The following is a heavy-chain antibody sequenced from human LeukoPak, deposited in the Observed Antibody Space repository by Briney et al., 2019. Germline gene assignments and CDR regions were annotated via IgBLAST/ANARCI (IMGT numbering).Heavy chain of an antibody. V-gene: IGHV1-8*03. Sequence: GASVKVSCKASGYTFTSYDINWVRQATGQGLEWMGWMNPNSGNTGYAQKFQGRVTITRNASISTAYMELSSLRSEDTAVYYCARIKAYYYGSGKTSGAFDIWGQGTMVTVSS. CDR1: GYTFTSYD. J-gene: IGHJ3*02. D-gene: IGHD3-10*01. CDR2: MNPNSGNT. CDR3: ARIKAYYYGSGKTSGAFDI.